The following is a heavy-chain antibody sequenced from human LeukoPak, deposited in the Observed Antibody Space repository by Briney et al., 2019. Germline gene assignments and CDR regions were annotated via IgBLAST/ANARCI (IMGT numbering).Heavy chain of an antibody. CDR2: IYSTGST. J-gene: IGHJ4*02. CDR1: GGSISNYY. CDR3: ARHRPEGSYPLDS. Sequence: SGTLSLTCIVSGGSISNYYWSWLRQPPGKGLEWIGHIYSTGSTTYSPFLKSRVIMSADTSKNQFSLKVTSVTAADTAVYYCARHRPEGSYPLDSWGQGALVTVSS. V-gene: IGHV4-59*08.